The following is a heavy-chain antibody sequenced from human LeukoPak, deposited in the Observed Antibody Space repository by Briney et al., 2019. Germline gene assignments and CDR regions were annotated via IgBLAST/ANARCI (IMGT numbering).Heavy chain of an antibody. CDR1: GGSVSSGNYY. D-gene: IGHD2-15*01. Sequence: SETLSLTCTVSGGSVSSGNYYWSWIQQPPGKGLEWIGYIYYSGSTNYNPSLKSRVTISVDTSKNQFSLKLSSVTAADTAVYYCARLNSGGYCSGGSCLDYWGQGTLVTVSS. J-gene: IGHJ4*02. V-gene: IGHV4-61*01. CDR3: ARLNSGGYCSGGSCLDY. CDR2: IYYSGST.